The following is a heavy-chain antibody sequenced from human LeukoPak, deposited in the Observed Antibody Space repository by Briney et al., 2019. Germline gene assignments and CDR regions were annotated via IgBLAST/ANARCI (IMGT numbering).Heavy chain of an antibody. CDR1: GVSISSYY. CDR2: IYYSGST. CDR3: ARGGVPHWTYIDY. D-gene: IGHD1-1*01. V-gene: IGHV4-59*08. J-gene: IGHJ4*02. Sequence: SETLSLTCTVSGVSISSYYWSWIRQPPGKGLEWIGYIYYSGSTNYNPSLKSRVTISVDTSKNQFSLKLSSVTAADTAVYYCARGGVPHWTYIDYWGQGTLVTVSS.